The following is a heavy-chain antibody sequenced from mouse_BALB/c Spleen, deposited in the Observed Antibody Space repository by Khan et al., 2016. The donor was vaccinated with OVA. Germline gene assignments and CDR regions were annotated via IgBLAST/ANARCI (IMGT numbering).Heavy chain of an antibody. J-gene: IGHJ3*01. V-gene: IGHV1S81*02. CDR3: TRSDCAAFAY. CDR2: IDPSNGGT. D-gene: IGHD6-1*01. CDR1: GDTFTSYY. Sequence: VQLQQSGAELVKPGASVKLSCKASGDTFTSYYMYWVKQRPGQGLEGIGGIDPSNGGTNFSEKFKSKATLTVDQSSSTAYMPLSSLTSEDSAVYDCTRSDCAAFAYWGQGTLVTVAA.